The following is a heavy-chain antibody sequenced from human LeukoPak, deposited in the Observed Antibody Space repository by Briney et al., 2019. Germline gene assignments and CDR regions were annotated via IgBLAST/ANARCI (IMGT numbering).Heavy chain of an antibody. Sequence: ASVKVSCKASGYSFTSHGMNWVRQAPGQGLEWMGWINTDTRNPTYAQGFTGRFVFPLDTSVNTAYLQITSLTAEDTAVYYCARKYIGNYLLEYWGQGTLVTVSS. D-gene: IGHD1-26*01. J-gene: IGHJ4*02. CDR1: GYSFTSHG. V-gene: IGHV7-4-1*02. CDR3: ARKYIGNYLLEY. CDR2: INTDTRNP.